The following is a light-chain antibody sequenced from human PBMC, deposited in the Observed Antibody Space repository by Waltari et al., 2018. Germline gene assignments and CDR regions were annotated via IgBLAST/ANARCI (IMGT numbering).Light chain of an antibody. CDR2: DAS. V-gene: IGKV3-11*01. Sequence: EIVLAQSPATLSFSPGERATLSCRASQSVGRFLAWYQRKPGQAPRLLIYDASDRATGTPARFSGRWSGTNFTLPIRRLGAEDFAGYYCQHRGNWPLLAFGQGTRLEIK. CDR3: QHRGNWPLLA. CDR1: QSVGRF. J-gene: IGKJ5*01.